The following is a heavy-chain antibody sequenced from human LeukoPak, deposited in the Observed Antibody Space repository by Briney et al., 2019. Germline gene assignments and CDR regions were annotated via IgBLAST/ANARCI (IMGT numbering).Heavy chain of an antibody. Sequence: GGSLRLSCEASGFTFSNYGMNWVRQAPGKGLEWVSFTDTSGNYIYYGDSVKGRFTISRDNARNLLFLQMNGLRAEDTAVYYCARGRSITLLRGVAMSDGFDIWDQGAMVAVSS. D-gene: IGHD3-10*01. J-gene: IGHJ3*02. CDR3: ARGRSITLLRGVAMSDGFDI. CDR2: TDTSGNYI. CDR1: GFTFSNYG. V-gene: IGHV3-21*06.